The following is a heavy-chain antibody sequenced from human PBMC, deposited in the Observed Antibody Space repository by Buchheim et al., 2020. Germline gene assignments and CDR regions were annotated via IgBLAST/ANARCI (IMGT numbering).Heavy chain of an antibody. CDR2: INHSGST. CDR3: ARGIRGGSRFDY. CDR1: GGSFSGYY. Sequence: QVQLQQWGAGLLKPSETLSLTCAVYGGSFSGYYWSWIRQPPGKGLEWIGEINHSGSTNYNPSLKSRVTISVDTSKNQFSLKVSSMTAADRAVYYCARGIRGGSRFDYWGQGTL. J-gene: IGHJ4*02. D-gene: IGHD2-15*01. V-gene: IGHV4-34*01.